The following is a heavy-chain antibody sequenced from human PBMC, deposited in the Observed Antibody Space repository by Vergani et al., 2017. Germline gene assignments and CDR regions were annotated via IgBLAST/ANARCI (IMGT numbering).Heavy chain of an antibody. CDR3: ASGLGRTNTGTEDY. CDR2: INAGNGNT. D-gene: IGHD1-7*01. V-gene: IGHV1-3*01. J-gene: IGHJ4*02. Sequence: QVQLVQSGAEVKKPGASVKVSCKASGYTFTSYAMHWVRQAPGQRLEWMGWINAGNGNTKYSQKFQGRVTITADESTSTAYMELSSLRSEDTAVYYCASGLGRTNTGTEDYWGQGTLVTVSS. CDR1: GYTFTSYA.